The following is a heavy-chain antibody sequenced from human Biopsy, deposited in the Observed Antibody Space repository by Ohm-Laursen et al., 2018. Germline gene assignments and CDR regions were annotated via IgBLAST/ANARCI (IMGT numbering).Heavy chain of an antibody. CDR3: ARVGAGAPSIDYFDY. J-gene: IGHJ4*02. CDR2: IYYSGST. V-gene: IGHV4-59*07. D-gene: IGHD1-26*01. Sequence: SDTLSLTCTVSGDSTSSYYWSWIRQSPGKGLEWIGYIYYSGSTNYNPSLRSRVTISVDRSKNQFSLELSSVTAADTAVYYCARVGAGAPSIDYFDYWGQGALVTVSS. CDR1: GDSTSSYY.